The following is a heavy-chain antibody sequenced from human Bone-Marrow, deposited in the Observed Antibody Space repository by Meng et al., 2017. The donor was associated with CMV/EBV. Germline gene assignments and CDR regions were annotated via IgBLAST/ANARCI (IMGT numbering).Heavy chain of an antibody. CDR2: ISWDGGST. V-gene: IGHV3-43*01. CDR1: GVTYADYT. Sequence: GEALKISCAASGVTYADYTMHWVRQAPGKGLEWVSLISWDGGSTYDADSVKGRFTISRDNSKNSLYLQMNSLRTEDTALYYCAKGPRRVVEWLPGGGYYYGMDAWGQGTTVTVSS. CDR3: AKGPRRVVEWLPGGGYYYGMDA. D-gene: IGHD3-3*01. J-gene: IGHJ6*02.